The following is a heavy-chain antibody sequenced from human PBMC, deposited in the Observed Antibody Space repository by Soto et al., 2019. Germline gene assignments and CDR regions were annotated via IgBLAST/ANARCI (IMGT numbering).Heavy chain of an antibody. D-gene: IGHD6-13*01. CDR3: ARGGKLVLSY. V-gene: IGHV4-34*01. J-gene: IGHJ4*02. CDR2: INHSGST. Sequence: SETLSLTCAVYGGSFSGYYWSWIRQPPGKGLEWIGEINHSGSTNYNPSLKSRVTISVDTSKNQFSLKLSSVTAADTAVYYCARGGKLVLSYWGQGTLVTVSS. CDR1: GGSFSGYY.